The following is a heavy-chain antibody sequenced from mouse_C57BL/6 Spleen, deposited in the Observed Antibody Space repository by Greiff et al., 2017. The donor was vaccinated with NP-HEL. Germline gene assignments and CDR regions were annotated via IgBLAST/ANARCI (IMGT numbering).Heavy chain of an antibody. CDR2: INPSSGYT. J-gene: IGHJ3*01. Sequence: VQLQESGAELARPGASVKMSCKASGYTFTSYTMHWVQQRPGQGLEWIGYINPSSGYTKYNQKFKDKATLTADKSSSTAYMQLSSLTSEDSAVYYCARSPYDYDVSWFAYWGQGTLVTVSA. V-gene: IGHV1-4*01. CDR3: ARSPYDYDVSWFAY. CDR1: GYTFTSYT. D-gene: IGHD2-4*01.